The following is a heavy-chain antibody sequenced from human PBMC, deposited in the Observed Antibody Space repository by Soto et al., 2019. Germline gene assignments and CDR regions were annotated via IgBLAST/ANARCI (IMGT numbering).Heavy chain of an antibody. V-gene: IGHV1-8*01. J-gene: IGHJ4*02. D-gene: IGHD6-25*01. CDR3: ARRKERSGPYYLDS. Sequence: QVQLVQSGAEVKKPGASVRVSCQASGYTFISFDINWVRQATGQGLEWMGWMNPNTGNTGYEQKFQGRVTMTRNTSIGTAYMGLSSLTSEDTAVYYCARRKERSGPYYLDSWGQGTLVTVSS. CDR1: GYTFISFD. CDR2: MNPNTGNT.